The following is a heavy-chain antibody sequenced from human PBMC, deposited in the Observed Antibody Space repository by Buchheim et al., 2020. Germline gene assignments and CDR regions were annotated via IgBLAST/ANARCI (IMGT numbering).Heavy chain of an antibody. CDR2: ISYDETNK. J-gene: IGHJ4*02. CDR1: GFIFSSYG. Sequence: QVQLVESGGGVVQPGRSLRLSCAASGFIFSSYGMHWVRQAPGKGLEWVAVISYDETNKYYGDSVKGRFTISRENSKNTLYLQMNSLRVEDTAVYYCAKDSAVWGGYRYTHCDYWGQGTL. CDR3: AKDSAVWGGYRYTHCDY. V-gene: IGHV3-30*18. D-gene: IGHD3-16*02.